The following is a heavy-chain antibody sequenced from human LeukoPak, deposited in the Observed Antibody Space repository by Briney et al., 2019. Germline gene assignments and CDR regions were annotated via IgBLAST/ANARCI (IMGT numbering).Heavy chain of an antibody. CDR2: IYTSGST. D-gene: IGHD1-1*01. CDR3: AQYIGNVHYYMDV. Sequence: SETLSLTCSVSGGSFDSKYWSWIRQPPGKGLEWIGYIYTSGSTNVNPSPRRRVAISIDTSKNQFALQVYSVTAVDKAVYYCAQYIGNVHYYMDVWGKGTTVIVSS. CDR1: GGSFDSKY. V-gene: IGHV4-4*09. J-gene: IGHJ6*03.